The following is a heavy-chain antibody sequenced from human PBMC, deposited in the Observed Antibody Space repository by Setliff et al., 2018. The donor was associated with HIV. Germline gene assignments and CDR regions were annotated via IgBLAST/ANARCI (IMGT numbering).Heavy chain of an antibody. CDR3: AGDSSLVDTAMVTTLDAFDI. Sequence: GASVKVSCKASGYPFTSYYMHWVRQAPGQGLEWMGIINPSASGTTYAQKFQGRVTMTRDTSTSTVYMELSSLRSEDTAVYYCAGDSSLVDTAMVTTLDAFDIWGQGTMVTV. D-gene: IGHD5-18*01. CDR2: INPSASGT. CDR1: GYPFTSYY. J-gene: IGHJ3*02. V-gene: IGHV1-46*01.